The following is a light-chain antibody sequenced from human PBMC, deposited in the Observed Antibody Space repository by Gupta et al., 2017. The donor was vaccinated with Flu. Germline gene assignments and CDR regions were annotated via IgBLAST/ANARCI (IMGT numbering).Light chain of an antibody. V-gene: IGLV1-51*02. Sequence: KVTISCSGSSSNIGNNYVSWYQHLPGTAPKLLIYENNKRPSGIPDRFSGSKSGTSATLGITGLQTGDEADYYCGTWDSSLSAVVFGGGTKLTVL. J-gene: IGLJ2*01. CDR2: ENN. CDR3: GTWDSSLSAVV. CDR1: SSNIGNNY.